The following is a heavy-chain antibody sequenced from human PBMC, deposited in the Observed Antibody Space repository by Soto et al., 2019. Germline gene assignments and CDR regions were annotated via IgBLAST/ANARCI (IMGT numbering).Heavy chain of an antibody. CDR1: GFSFSDYS. CDR2: FSAGGDYR. Sequence: EVQLLHSGGGLAQPGGSLTLSCAASGFSFSDYSMNWVRRAPGKGLEWVSAFSAGGDYRHYADSVKGRFTISRDNSKNTLFLKMNSLRAEDTARYYCAREARYDRGVYHYEGIDYWGQGTLVTVSS. D-gene: IGHD3-22*01. CDR3: AREARYDRGVYHYEGIDY. J-gene: IGHJ4*02. V-gene: IGHV3-23*01.